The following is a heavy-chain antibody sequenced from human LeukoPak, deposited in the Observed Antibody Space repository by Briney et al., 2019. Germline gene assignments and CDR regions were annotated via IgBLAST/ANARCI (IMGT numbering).Heavy chain of an antibody. Sequence: PSETLSLTCSVSGGSISSGTYYWAWFRRPPGKGLEWIGSFYYGGSYSGSTFYNPSLESRVTVSVDTSKNQFSLKLTSVTAADTAVYYCARRVGSWSVNWFDPWGQGTRVTVSS. CDR1: GGSISSGTYY. D-gene: IGHD1-1*01. J-gene: IGHJ5*02. CDR2: FYYGGSYSGST. V-gene: IGHV4-39*01. CDR3: ARRVGSWSVNWFDP.